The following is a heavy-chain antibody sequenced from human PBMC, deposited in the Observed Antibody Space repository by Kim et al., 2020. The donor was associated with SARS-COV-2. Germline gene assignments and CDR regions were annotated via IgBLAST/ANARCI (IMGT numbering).Heavy chain of an antibody. J-gene: IGHJ4*02. D-gene: IGHD6-19*01. V-gene: IGHV3-9*01. Sequence: SIGYADSVKGRFTISRDNAKNSLYLQMNSLRAEDTALYYCAKDSSSGLDYWGQGTLVTVSS. CDR2: SI. CDR3: AKDSSSGLDY.